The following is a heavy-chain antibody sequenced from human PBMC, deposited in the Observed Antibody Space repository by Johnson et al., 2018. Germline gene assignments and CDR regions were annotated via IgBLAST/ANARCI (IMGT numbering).Heavy chain of an antibody. V-gene: IGHV3-7*01. Sequence: VQLVQSGGGLVQPGGSLRLSCAASLFTFRDYWMTWIRQAPGKGLEWVASINQGGSVIYYVDSAKGRFTISRDDTKTSLYLQMSSVKAEDTATYFCAKFSYIQCVSDIGGQWTMVTVSA. D-gene: IGHD5/OR15-5a*01. J-gene: IGHJ3*02. CDR2: INQGGSVI. CDR1: LFTFRDYW. CDR3: AKFSYIQCVSDI.